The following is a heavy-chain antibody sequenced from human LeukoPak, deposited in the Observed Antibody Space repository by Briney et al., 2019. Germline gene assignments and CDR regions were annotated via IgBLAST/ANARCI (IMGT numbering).Heavy chain of an antibody. V-gene: IGHV3-23*01. CDR3: AKEKSGDGFDI. CDR2: ISGSGSST. Sequence: PGGSLRLSCAASGFTVSSNYMSWVRQAPGKGLEWVSAISGSGSSTYYADSVKGRFTISRDNSKNTLFLQMNTLRAEDTAVYYCAKEKSGDGFDIWGQGTMVTVSS. J-gene: IGHJ3*02. CDR1: GFTVSSNY.